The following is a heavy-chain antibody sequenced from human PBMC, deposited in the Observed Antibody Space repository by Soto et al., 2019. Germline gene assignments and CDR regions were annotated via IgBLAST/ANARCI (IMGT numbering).Heavy chain of an antibody. CDR2: ISAYNGNT. D-gene: IGHD6-6*01. J-gene: IGHJ6*02. CDR1: GYTFTSYG. V-gene: IGHV1-18*04. Sequence: ASVKVSCKASGYTFTSYGISWVRQAPGQGLEWMGWISAYNGNTNYAQKLQGRVTMTTDTSTSTAYMELRSLRSDDTAVYYCARAAHKLSSSSGVDVWGQGPTVTVYS. CDR3: ARAAHKLSSSSGVDV.